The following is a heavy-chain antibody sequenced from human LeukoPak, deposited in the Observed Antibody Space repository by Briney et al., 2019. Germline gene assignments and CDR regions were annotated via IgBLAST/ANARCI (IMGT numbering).Heavy chain of an antibody. CDR3: SIDGTPKFEH. CDR2: ISYDERGK. Sequence: ERSLRLSCAASGFGFNYYGMVWFRQSPGKGLEWVATISYDERGKHYADSVQGRFTISRDNSKSVLYLQLDYLRPEDTAVYYCSIDGTPKFEHWGQGTLVTVSS. J-gene: IGHJ1*01. D-gene: IGHD3-16*01. CDR1: GFGFNYYG. V-gene: IGHV3-30*03.